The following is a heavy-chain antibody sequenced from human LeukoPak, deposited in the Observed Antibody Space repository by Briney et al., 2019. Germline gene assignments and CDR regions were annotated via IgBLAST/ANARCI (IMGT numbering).Heavy chain of an antibody. CDR2: INTNTGKP. Sequence: ASVTVSFTASGYTFTSYAMNWVRQAPGQGREWMGWINTNTGKPSYSRGFPGRVVFSLDTAVSTAYLQISSLKAEDAAVYYCAREAYSSAYYFDYWGQGTLVTVSS. D-gene: IGHD5-18*01. CDR1: GYTFTSYA. J-gene: IGHJ4*02. V-gene: IGHV7-4-1*02. CDR3: AREAYSSAYYFDY.